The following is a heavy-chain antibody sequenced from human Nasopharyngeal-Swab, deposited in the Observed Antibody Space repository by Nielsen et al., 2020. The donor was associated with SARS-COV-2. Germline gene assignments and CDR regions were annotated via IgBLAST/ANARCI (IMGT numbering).Heavy chain of an antibody. D-gene: IGHD3-10*01. CDR2: ISYDGSNK. CDR3: ARAFGGGYYYGMDV. CDR1: GFTLSSYW. Sequence: GESLKISCAASGFTLSSYWIYWVRQAPGKGLEWVAVISYDGSNKYYADSVKGRFTISRDNSKNTLYLQMNSLRAEDTAVYYCARAFGGGYYYGMDVWGQGTTVTVSS. V-gene: IGHV3-30-3*01. J-gene: IGHJ6*02.